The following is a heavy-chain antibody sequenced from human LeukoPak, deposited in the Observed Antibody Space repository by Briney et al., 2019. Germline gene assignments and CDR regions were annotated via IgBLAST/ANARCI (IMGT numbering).Heavy chain of an antibody. V-gene: IGHV4-34*01. CDR2: INHSGST. D-gene: IGHD2-15*01. J-gene: IGHJ4*02. CDR1: GGSFSGYY. CDR3: ARDASYGSCGGGSCPPFDY. Sequence: SETLSLTCAVYGGSFSGYYWSWIRQPPGKGLEWIGEINHSGSTNYNPSLKSRVTISVDTSKNQFSLKLSSVTAADTAVYYCARDASYGSCGGGSCPPFDYWRQGTLVTVSS.